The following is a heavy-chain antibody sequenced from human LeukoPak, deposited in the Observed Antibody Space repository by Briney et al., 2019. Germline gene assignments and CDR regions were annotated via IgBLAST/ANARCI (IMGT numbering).Heavy chain of an antibody. CDR1: GSSFTSYW. J-gene: IGHJ6*02. Sequence: GGSLQISCQGSGSSFTSYWIGWVRQLPGKGLEGMGIIYPGDSDTRYSPSFQAQLTISADKSISTAYLQWSSLKASDTAMYYCARYYSGGSCYYGMDVWGQGTMVTVSS. D-gene: IGHD2-15*01. CDR2: IYPGDSDT. CDR3: ARYYSGGSCYYGMDV. V-gene: IGHV5-51*01.